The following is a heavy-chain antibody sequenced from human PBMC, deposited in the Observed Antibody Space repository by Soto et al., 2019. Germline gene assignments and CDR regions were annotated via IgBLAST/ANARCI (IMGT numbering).Heavy chain of an antibody. Sequence: SVKVSCKASGGTFSSYAISRVRQAPGQGLEWMGGIIPIFGTANYAQKFQGRVTITADESTSTAYMELSSLRSEDTAVYYCARDYGGSGWFDYWGQGTLVTVSS. CDR2: IIPIFGTA. CDR3: ARDYGGSGWFDY. V-gene: IGHV1-69*01. D-gene: IGHD6-19*01. J-gene: IGHJ4*02. CDR1: GGTFSSYA.